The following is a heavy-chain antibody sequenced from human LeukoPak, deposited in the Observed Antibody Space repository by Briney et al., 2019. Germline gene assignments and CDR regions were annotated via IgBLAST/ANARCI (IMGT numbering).Heavy chain of an antibody. J-gene: IGHJ5*02. D-gene: IGHD3-10*01. V-gene: IGHV4-39*01. Sequence: KTSETLSHTCTVSGDSISSTIYYWGWIRQPPGKGLEWIGSIFYSGSTYYNPSLKSRVTISVDTSKNQFSLKLSSVTAADTAVYYCARHQQNTPSRFMVRGVPRLNWFDPWGQGTLVTVSS. CDR3: ARHQQNTPSRFMVRGVPRLNWFDP. CDR1: GDSISSTIYY. CDR2: IFYSGST.